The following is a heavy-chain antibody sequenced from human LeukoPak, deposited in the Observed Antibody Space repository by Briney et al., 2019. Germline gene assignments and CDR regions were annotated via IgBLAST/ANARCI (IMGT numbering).Heavy chain of an antibody. J-gene: IGHJ4*02. Sequence: PGGSLRLSCAASGFTVSSNFMSSVRQAPGKGLEWVSVIYSGGSTYYADSVKGRFTISRDNSKNTLYLQMNSLRAEDTAVYYCARGTPSGWYGDYWGQGTLVTVSS. V-gene: IGHV3-66*01. D-gene: IGHD6-19*01. CDR3: ARGTPSGWYGDY. CDR1: GFTVSSNF. CDR2: IYSGGST.